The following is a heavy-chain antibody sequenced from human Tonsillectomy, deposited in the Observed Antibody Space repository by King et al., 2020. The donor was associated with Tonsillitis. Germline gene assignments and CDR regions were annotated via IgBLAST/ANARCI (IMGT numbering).Heavy chain of an antibody. Sequence: LQLQESGPGLVKPSETLSLTCTVSGSSISSGYYWGWIRQPPGKGLEWIGSIYHSGSTYYNPSLKSRVTISVDTSKNQFSLKLSSVTAADTAVYYCARTMADTFDYWGQGTLVTVSS. D-gene: IGHD3-10*01. CDR3: ARTMADTFDY. CDR1: GSSISSGYY. CDR2: IYHSGST. V-gene: IGHV4-38-2*02. J-gene: IGHJ4*02.